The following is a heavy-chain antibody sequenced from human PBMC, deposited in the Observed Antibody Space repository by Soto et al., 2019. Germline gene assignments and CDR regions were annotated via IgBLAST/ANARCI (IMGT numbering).Heavy chain of an antibody. CDR1: GYTFSSFG. CDR3: ARTCRSGGSCYHEY. CDR2: VSVYNDDT. D-gene: IGHD2-15*01. J-gene: IGHJ4*02. V-gene: IGHV1-18*01. Sequence: ASVKVSCKASGYTFSSFGINWVRQAPGQGLEWVGWVSVYNDDTKYAQNFQGRVSLTTDTSTSTTYMEVGRLRSDDTAVYYCARTCRSGGSCYHEYWGEGTLVTVSS.